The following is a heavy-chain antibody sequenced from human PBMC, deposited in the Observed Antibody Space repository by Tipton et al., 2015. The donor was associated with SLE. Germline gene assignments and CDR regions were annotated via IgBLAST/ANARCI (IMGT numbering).Heavy chain of an antibody. Sequence: QLVQSGAEVKKPGESLRISCKGSGYSFTSYWISWVRQMPGKGLEWMGRIDPSDSYTNYSPSFQGHVTISADKSISTAYLQWSSLKASDTAMYYCARRHSSGSLDYYHGMDVWGQGTTVTVSS. CDR2: IDPSDSYT. CDR1: GYSFTSYW. D-gene: IGHD6-19*01. J-gene: IGHJ6*02. V-gene: IGHV5-10-1*01. CDR3: ARRHSSGSLDYYHGMDV.